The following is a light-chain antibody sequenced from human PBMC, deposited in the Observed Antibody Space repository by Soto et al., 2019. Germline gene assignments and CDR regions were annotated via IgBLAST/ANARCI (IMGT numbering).Light chain of an antibody. CDR2: WAS. CDR1: QSVLYRSNNKNM. Sequence: DIVMTQSPDSLAVSLGERASINCNSSQSVLYRSNNKNMIAWYQQTPGQPHKRLTYWASIRESGFPDRCLGSVSGTDFTLTISSRQAEDVAVYYCQQYHGSPSTFGQGTKVDIK. CDR3: QQYHGSPST. V-gene: IGKV4-1*01. J-gene: IGKJ1*01.